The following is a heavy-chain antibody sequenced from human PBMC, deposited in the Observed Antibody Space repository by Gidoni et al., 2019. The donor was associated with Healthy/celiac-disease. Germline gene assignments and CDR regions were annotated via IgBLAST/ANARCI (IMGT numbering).Heavy chain of an antibody. D-gene: IGHD3-9*01. CDR2: ISSSSSYI. CDR1: GFTFSSYS. J-gene: IGHJ5*02. Sequence: EVQLVESGGGLVKPGGSLRLSCAASGFTFSSYSMNWVRQAPGKGLEWVSSISSSSSYIYYADSVKGRFTISRDNAKNSLYLQMNSLRAEDTAVYYCARDPYYDILTGYYDKKNNWFDPWGQGTLVTVSS. V-gene: IGHV3-21*01. CDR3: ARDPYYDILTGYYDKKNNWFDP.